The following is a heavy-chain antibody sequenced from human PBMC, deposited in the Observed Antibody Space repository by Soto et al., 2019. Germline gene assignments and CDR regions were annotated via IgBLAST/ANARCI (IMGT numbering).Heavy chain of an antibody. Sequence: GAAVKVSCKASGYTFTSYGMSWVRQAPGQGLEWMGWISAYNGNTNYAQKLQGRVTMTTDTSTSTAYMELRSLRSDDTAVYYCARDRSIGGGYSSSWYSTRNNWFDPWGQGTLLTLSS. V-gene: IGHV1-18*01. J-gene: IGHJ5*02. CDR2: ISAYNGNT. CDR1: GYTFTSYG. D-gene: IGHD6-13*01. CDR3: ARDRSIGGGYSSSWYSTRNNWFDP.